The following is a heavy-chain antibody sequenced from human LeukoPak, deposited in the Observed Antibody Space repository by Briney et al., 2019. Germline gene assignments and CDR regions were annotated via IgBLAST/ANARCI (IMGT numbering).Heavy chain of an antibody. CDR1: GGTFSGYT. J-gene: IGHJ6*02. V-gene: IGHV1-69*04. D-gene: IGHD6-19*01. CDR3: ARDRGIAVAGTWFGDYYYYGMDV. CDR2: IIPILGIA. Sequence: ASVKVSCKASGGTFSGYTISWVRQAPGQGLEWMGRIIPILGIANYAQKFQGRVTITADKSTSTAYMELSSLRSEDTAVYYCARDRGIAVAGTWFGDYYYYGMDVWGQGTTVTVSS.